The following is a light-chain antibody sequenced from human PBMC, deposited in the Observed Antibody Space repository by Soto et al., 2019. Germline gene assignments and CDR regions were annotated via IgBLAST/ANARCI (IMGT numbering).Light chain of an antibody. CDR1: QSVGSD. V-gene: IGKV3D-15*01. Sequence: EIVMTQSPATLSVSPGERATLSCRASQSVGSDLAWYQQKPGQAPRLVIYDIFTRATGVPTRLSXPXXXPEFILTLSSLHPEDFEVYYCQQYNSWPRTFGGGTKVDTK. CDR3: QQYNSWPRT. J-gene: IGKJ4*01. CDR2: DIF.